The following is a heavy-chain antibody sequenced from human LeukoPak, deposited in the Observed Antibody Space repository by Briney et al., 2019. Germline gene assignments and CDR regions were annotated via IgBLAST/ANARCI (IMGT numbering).Heavy chain of an antibody. CDR2: LHFGGST. J-gene: IGHJ4*02. D-gene: IGHD6-13*01. Sequence: XXLXXXGHLHFGGSTNYNPSLKGRVTISVDTSKNHFSLKLSSVTAADTAVYYCARGYSTSWTYYFDYWGQGALVTVSS. CDR3: ARGYSTSWTYYFDY. V-gene: IGHV4-59*01.